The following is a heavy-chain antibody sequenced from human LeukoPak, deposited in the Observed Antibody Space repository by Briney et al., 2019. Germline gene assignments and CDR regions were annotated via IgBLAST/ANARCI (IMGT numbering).Heavy chain of an antibody. CDR1: GGSVTSGNYY. V-gene: IGHV4-61*02. CDR2: IYTNGGA. Sequence: SQTLTLTCTVSGGSVTSGNYYWNWIRQPAGKGLEWIGRIYTNGGASYNPSLKSRVTISIDASKNQFSLKLSSVTAADTAVYYCAREPPGYWGQGILVTVSS. J-gene: IGHJ4*02. CDR3: AREPPGY.